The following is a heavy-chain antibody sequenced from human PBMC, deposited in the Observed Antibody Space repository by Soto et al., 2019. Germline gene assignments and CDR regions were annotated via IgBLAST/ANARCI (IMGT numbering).Heavy chain of an antibody. V-gene: IGHV3-30*18. Sequence: GGSLRLSCAASGFTFSSYGRHWVRQAPGKGLEWVAVISYDGSNKYYADSVKGRFTISRDNSKNTLYLQMNSLRAEDTAVYYCAKDLSSWYFADAFDIWGPGTMVTVSS. CDR1: GFTFSSYG. CDR3: AKDLSSWYFADAFDI. D-gene: IGHD6-13*01. CDR2: ISYDGSNK. J-gene: IGHJ3*02.